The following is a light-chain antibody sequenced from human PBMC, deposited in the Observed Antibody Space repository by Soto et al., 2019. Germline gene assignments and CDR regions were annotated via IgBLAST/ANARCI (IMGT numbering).Light chain of an antibody. V-gene: IGKV3-11*01. CDR2: DAS. J-gene: IGKJ1*01. Sequence: EIVLTQSPATLSFSPGERATLSCRASQSVSSYLAWYQQKPGQAPRLLIDDASNRATGIPARFSGSGSGTDFTLTISSLEPEDFAVYYCQQRSVWPLTFGQGTKVEIK. CDR1: QSVSSY. CDR3: QQRSVWPLT.